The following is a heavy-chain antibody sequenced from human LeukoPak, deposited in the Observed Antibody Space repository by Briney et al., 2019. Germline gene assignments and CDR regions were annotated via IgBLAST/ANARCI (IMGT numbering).Heavy chain of an antibody. V-gene: IGHV3-74*01. Sequence: GGSLRLSCTASGFTFSSYWMQWVRQAPGEGLVWVSRINSDGSSPSYADSVKGRFTISRDNSKNTLYLQMNNPSAEDTAVYYCARETSGSFPYWGQGTLVTVSS. CDR2: INSDGSSP. CDR1: GFTFSSYW. CDR3: ARETSGSFPY. J-gene: IGHJ4*02. D-gene: IGHD2-15*01.